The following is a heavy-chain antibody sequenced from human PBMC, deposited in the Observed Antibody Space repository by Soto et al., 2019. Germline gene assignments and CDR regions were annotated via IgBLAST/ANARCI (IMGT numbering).Heavy chain of an antibody. D-gene: IGHD3-3*01. CDR3: ARVYDFWSGYYYY. J-gene: IGHJ4*02. V-gene: IGHV1-69*02. CDR2: IIPILGIA. Sequence: SVKVSCKASGGTFSSYTISWVRQAPGQGLEWMGRIIPILGIANYAQKFQGRVTITADKSTSTAYMELSSLRSEDTAVYHCARVYDFWSGYYYYWGQGTLVTVSS. CDR1: GGTFSSYT.